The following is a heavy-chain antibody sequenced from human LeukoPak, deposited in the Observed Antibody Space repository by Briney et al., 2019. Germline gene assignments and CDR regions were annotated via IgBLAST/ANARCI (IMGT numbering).Heavy chain of an antibody. Sequence: SVKVSCKASGGTFSSYAISWVRQAPGQGLEWMGGIIPIFGTANYAQKFQGRVTITADKSTSTAYMELSSLRSEDTAVYYCARDSPLISSGWNVLVYWGQGTLVTVSS. D-gene: IGHD6-19*01. CDR1: GGTFSSYA. CDR2: IIPIFGTA. J-gene: IGHJ4*02. CDR3: ARDSPLISSGWNVLVY. V-gene: IGHV1-69*06.